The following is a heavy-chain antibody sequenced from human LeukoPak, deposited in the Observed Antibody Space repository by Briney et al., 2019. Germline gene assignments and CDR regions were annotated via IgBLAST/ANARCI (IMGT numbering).Heavy chain of an antibody. V-gene: IGHV4-30-2*01. CDR3: ARGRLYSSSDY. D-gene: IGHD6-13*01. CDR2: IYHSGST. J-gene: IGHJ4*02. CDR1: GGSISSGGYS. Sequence: QPSQTLSLTCAVSGGSISSGGYSWSWIRQPPGKGLEWIGYIYHSGSTYYNPSLKSRVTISVDTSKNQFSLKLSSVTAADTAVYYCARGRLYSSSDYWGQGTLVTVSS.